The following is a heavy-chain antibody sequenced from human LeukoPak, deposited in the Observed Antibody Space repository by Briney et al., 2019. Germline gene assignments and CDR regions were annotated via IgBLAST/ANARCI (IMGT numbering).Heavy chain of an antibody. CDR1: GFTFSSYA. V-gene: IGHV3-23*01. Sequence: GGSLRLSCAASGFTFSSYAMSWVRQAPGKGLEWVSVISGSGDSTYYADSVKGRFTISRDNSKNTLYLQMNSLRAEDTAVYYCAKVRAIVVVTAAFDIWGQGTMVTVSS. J-gene: IGHJ3*02. CDR2: ISGSGDST. CDR3: AKVRAIVVVTAAFDI. D-gene: IGHD2-21*02.